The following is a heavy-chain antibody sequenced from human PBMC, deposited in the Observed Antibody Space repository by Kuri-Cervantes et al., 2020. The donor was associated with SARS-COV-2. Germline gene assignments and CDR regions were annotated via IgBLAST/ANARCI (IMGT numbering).Heavy chain of an antibody. J-gene: IGHJ6*02. CDR1: GFTFSSYA. Sequence: GSLRLSCAASGFTFSSYAMSWIRQPPGKGLEWIGEINHSGSTDYNPSLKSRVTISVDASKNQFSLKLSSVTAADTAVYYCARGMRYYGSGNSNGMDVWGQGTTVTVSS. CDR2: INHSGST. CDR3: ARGMRYYGSGNSNGMDV. V-gene: IGHV4-34*01. D-gene: IGHD3-10*01.